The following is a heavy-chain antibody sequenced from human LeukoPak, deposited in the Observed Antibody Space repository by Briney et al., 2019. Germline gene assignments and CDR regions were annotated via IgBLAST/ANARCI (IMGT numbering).Heavy chain of an antibody. CDR2: IYTSGST. CDR3: ARDTAQYYDYVWGSYPPAFDI. J-gene: IGHJ3*02. V-gene: IGHV4-4*07. Sequence: PSETLSLTCTVSGGSISSYYWSWIRQPAGKGLEWIGRIYTSGSTNYNPSLKSRVTISVDTSKNQFSLRLSSVTAADTAVYYCARDTAQYYDYVWGSYPPAFDIWGQGTMVTVSS. CDR1: GGSISSYY. D-gene: IGHD3-16*02.